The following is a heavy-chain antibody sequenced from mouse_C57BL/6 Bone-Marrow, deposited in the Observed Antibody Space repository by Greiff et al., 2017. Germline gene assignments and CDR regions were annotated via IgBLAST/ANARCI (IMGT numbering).Heavy chain of an antibody. Sequence: VQLQQSGAELVRPGASVKLSCKASGYTFTSYGIRWVKQRPGQGLEWIGEIYPRSGNTYYNEKFKGKATLTADKSSSTAYMKLRSLTSEDSAVYVCARGGPLSSYYLDYWGQGTTLTVSS. J-gene: IGHJ2*01. CDR3: ARGGPLSSYYLDY. CDR1: GYTFTSYG. V-gene: IGHV1-81*01. CDR2: IYPRSGNT.